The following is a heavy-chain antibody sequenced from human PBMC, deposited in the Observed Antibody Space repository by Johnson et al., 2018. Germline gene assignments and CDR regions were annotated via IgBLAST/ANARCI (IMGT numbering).Heavy chain of an antibody. CDR2: ISYDGSNK. Sequence: QPGRSLRLSCVASGIPFRSYGMHWVRQAPGKGLEWVAVISYDGSNKFYADSVKGRFTIFRDNSKNSLFLQMNILRGEDTAIYYCAGEHGYSHGYEGHDASDIWGQGTMVTVSS. D-gene: IGHD5-18*01. J-gene: IGHJ3*02. CDR3: AGEHGYSHGYEGHDASDI. V-gene: IGHV3-30*03. CDR1: GIPFRSYG.